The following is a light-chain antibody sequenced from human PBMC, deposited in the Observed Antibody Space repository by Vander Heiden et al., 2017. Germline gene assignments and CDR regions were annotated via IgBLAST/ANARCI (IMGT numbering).Light chain of an antibody. J-gene: IGLJ2*01. CDR2: DVS. CDR3: YSYAGLAKQMI. Sequence: QSALTQPRSVSGSPGPSVTMSCTGTSSDVGGYKYVSWYQHHPGKAPKLMIYDVSKRPSGVPDRFSGSKSGNTASLTSSGPQAEDEADYYCYSYAGLAKQMIFGGGTKLTVL. CDR1: SSDVGGYKY. V-gene: IGLV2-11*01.